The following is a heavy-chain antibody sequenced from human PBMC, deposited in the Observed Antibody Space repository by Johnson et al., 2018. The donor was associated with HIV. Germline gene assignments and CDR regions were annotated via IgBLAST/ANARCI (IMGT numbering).Heavy chain of an antibody. CDR2: IYSGGST. CDR1: GFTVSSNY. Sequence: VQLVESGGGLVQPGGSLRLSCAASGFTVSSNYMSWVLQAPGKGLEWVSVIYSGGSTYYADSVKGRFTISRDNSKNTLYLQMNSLRAEDTAVYYCASVPMIVVLDGAFDIWGQGTMVTVSS. J-gene: IGHJ3*02. CDR3: ASVPMIVVLDGAFDI. D-gene: IGHD3-22*01. V-gene: IGHV3-66*01.